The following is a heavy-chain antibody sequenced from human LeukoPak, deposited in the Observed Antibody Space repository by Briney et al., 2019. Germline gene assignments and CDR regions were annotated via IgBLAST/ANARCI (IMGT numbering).Heavy chain of an antibody. V-gene: IGHV3-73*01. Sequence: GGSLKLSCAASGFTFSGSAMHWVPQASGKGLEWVGRIRSKANSYATAYAASVKGGFTISRDDSKNTAYLQMNSLKTEDTAVYYCTSPHDYGDYWGQGTLVTVSS. CDR2: IRSKANSYAT. J-gene: IGHJ4*02. CDR3: TSPHDYGDY. CDR1: GFTFSGSA.